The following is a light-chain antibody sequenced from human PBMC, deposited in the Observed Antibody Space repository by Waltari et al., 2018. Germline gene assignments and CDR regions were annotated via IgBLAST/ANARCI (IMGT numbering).Light chain of an antibody. CDR1: QSVGRA. Sequence: EIVLTQSPGTLSLSPGERATLSCRASQSVGRALIWYQQKPGEAPSLLIYGASTRATGIPDRFSGSGFGTDFSLTISRLEPEDFAVYYCQRNDRLPVTFGQGTKVEIK. CDR2: GAS. V-gene: IGKV3-20*01. J-gene: IGKJ1*01. CDR3: QRNDRLPVT.